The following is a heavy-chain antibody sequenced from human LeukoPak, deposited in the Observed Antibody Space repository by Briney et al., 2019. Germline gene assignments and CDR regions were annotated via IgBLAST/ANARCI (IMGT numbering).Heavy chain of an antibody. CDR3: PRLLIYYFVSELYYWSDP. V-gene: IGHV3-9*01. D-gene: IGHD3-10*01. Sequence: PGGSLRLSCAASGFTFDDYAMHWVRQAPGKGLEWVSGISWNSGSIGYADSVKGRFTISRDNAKNSLYLQMNSLRAEDTAMYYCPRLLIYYFVSELYYWSDPWGKGTLVTVS. J-gene: IGHJ5*02. CDR2: ISWNSGSI. CDR1: GFTFDDYA.